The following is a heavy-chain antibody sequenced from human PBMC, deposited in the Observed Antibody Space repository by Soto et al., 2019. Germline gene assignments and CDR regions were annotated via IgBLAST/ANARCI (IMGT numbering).Heavy chain of an antibody. Sequence: EVQLLESGGGLVHPGGSLRLSCAASGFTFSSYAMSWVRQAPGKGLEWVSAISGSGGSTYYADSVKGRFTISRDNSKNTLYLQMNRLRAEDTAVYYCAKDRRGWLQLAYFDYWGQGTLVTVSS. J-gene: IGHJ4*02. V-gene: IGHV3-23*01. D-gene: IGHD5-12*01. CDR3: AKDRRGWLQLAYFDY. CDR1: GFTFSSYA. CDR2: ISGSGGST.